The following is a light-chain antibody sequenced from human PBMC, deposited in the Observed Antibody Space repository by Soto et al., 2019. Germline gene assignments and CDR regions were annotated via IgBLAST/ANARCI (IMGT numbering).Light chain of an antibody. CDR2: NTN. J-gene: IGLJ3*02. Sequence: QTVVTQESSLSVSPGGTITLTCALSSASVSTTNLPNWYQQTPGQAPRTLMYNTNIRSSGVPGRFSGSILGNKAALTITGAQADDECDYYCVLYMGSGLWVFGGGTKLTVL. CDR3: VLYMGSGLWV. V-gene: IGLV8-61*01. CDR1: SASVSTTNL.